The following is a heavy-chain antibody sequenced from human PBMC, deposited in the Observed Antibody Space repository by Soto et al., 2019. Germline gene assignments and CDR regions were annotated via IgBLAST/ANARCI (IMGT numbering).Heavy chain of an antibody. V-gene: IGHV1-46*01. CDR3: ARADYCDSSGFYYDY. CDR2: INPSGGST. J-gene: IGHJ4*02. D-gene: IGHD3-22*01. CDR1: GYIFTNHY. Sequence: ASVKVSCKASGYIFTNHYIHWVRQAPGQGLEWMGIINPSGGSTNYLQKFQGRVTMTRDTSTSTVYMELSSLRSEDTAVYFCARADYCDSSGFYYDYWGQGTLVTVSS.